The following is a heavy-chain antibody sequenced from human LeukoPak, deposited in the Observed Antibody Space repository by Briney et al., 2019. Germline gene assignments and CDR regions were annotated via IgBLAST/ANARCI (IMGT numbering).Heavy chain of an antibody. V-gene: IGHV3-7*01. Sequence: PGGSLRLSCAASGFTFSNYWMSWVRQAPGKGLEGVANIKQDGSDIYYVDSVKGRFTIPRDNAKNSLYLQMNSRRAGDTAVYYCARGRDGEGAFDIWGQGTMVTVSS. D-gene: IGHD3-10*01. CDR3: ARGRDGEGAFDI. J-gene: IGHJ3*02. CDR2: IKQDGSDI. CDR1: GFTFSNYW.